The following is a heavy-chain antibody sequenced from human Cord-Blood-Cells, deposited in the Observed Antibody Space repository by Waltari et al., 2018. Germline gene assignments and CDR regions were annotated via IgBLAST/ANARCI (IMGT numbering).Heavy chain of an antibody. V-gene: IGHV1-69*12. J-gene: IGHJ3*02. D-gene: IGHD2-8*01. CDR3: ARGDCTNGVCYDAFDI. Sequence: QVQLVQSGAEVKKPGSSVKVSCKASGGTFSSYAISWVRQAPGQGLEWMGGNIRSCGTANYAQKLQGRVTITADEATSTAYMELSSLRSEDTAVYYCARGDCTNGVCYDAFDIWGQGTMVTVSS. CDR2: NIRSCGTA. CDR1: GGTFSSYA.